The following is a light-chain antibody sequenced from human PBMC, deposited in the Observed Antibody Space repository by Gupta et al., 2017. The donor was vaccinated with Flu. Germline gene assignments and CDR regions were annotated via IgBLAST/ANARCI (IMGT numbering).Light chain of an antibody. CDR1: QNVNTW. V-gene: IGKV1-5*03. CDR3: QQDNAFPWT. J-gene: IGKJ1*01. Sequence: PSTLSASLGDRVTITCRASQNVNTWLAWYQQEPWKAPRLMIYRASTLESGVPSRFSGSGSGTEFTLTISSLQADDFATYHCQQDNAFPWTFGPGTKVEIK. CDR2: RAS.